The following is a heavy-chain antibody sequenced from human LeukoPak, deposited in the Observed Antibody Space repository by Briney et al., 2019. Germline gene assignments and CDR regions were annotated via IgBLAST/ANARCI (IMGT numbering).Heavy chain of an antibody. CDR1: GFTFSGSA. J-gene: IGHJ4*02. D-gene: IGHD2-21*02. CDR2: IRSKANNYAT. CDR3: TGINDYYFDY. Sequence: GGSLRLSCAASGFTFSGSAMHWVRQASGKGLEWVGRIRSKANNYATAYAASVKGRFTISRDDSKNTAYLQMNSLKTEDTAVHYCTGINDYYFDYWGQGTLVTVSS. V-gene: IGHV3-73*01.